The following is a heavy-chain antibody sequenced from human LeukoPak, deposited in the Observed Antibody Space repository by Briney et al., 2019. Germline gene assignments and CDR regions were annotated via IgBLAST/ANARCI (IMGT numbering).Heavy chain of an antibody. Sequence: GGSLRLSCAASGFTVSSTYMSWGRQAPGKGLGWVSVIYSGGSTYYADSVRGRFTISRDNSKNTLYLQMNSLRAEDTAVYYCARDRQAAGVVVASDAFDVWGQGTMVTVSS. CDR3: ARDRQAAGVVVASDAFDV. V-gene: IGHV3-66*01. CDR1: GFTVSSTY. D-gene: IGHD2-15*01. CDR2: IYSGGST. J-gene: IGHJ3*01.